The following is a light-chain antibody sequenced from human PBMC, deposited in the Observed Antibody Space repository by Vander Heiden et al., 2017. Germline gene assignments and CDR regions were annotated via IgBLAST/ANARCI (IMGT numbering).Light chain of an antibody. CDR3: NSRDSSGNHLV. Sequence: SSELTQDPAVSVALGQTVRITCQGDSLRSYYVSWYQQKPGQAPVLVIYGKNNRPSGIPDRFSGSSSGNTASLTITGAQAEEEADYYCNSRDSSGNHLVFGGGTKLTVL. V-gene: IGLV3-19*01. CDR2: GKN. J-gene: IGLJ2*01. CDR1: SLRSYY.